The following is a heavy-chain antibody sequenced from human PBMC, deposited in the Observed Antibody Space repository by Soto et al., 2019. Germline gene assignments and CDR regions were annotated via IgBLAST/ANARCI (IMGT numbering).Heavy chain of an antibody. V-gene: IGHV1-18*01. CDR2: ISPHNDRT. J-gene: IGHJ3*02. D-gene: IGHD6-19*01. CDR3: ARDLYYSSGRYFDHDAFDI. Sequence: QVQLVQSGADVKKPGASVKVSCKASGYNFTSYGISWVRQAHGQGLEWIGWISPHNDRTKYARRFQDRVTRTTETPTSTVYMELGSLRSDDTAFYYCARDLYYSSGRYFDHDAFDIWGQGTVVTVSS. CDR1: GYNFTSYG.